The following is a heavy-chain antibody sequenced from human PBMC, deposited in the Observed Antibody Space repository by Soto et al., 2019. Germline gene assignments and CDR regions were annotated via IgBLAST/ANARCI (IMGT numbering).Heavy chain of an antibody. CDR2: INPNSGGT. J-gene: IGHJ4*02. CDR3: AGARYYDILTGYSKDPYYFDY. Sequence: ASVKVSCKASGYTFTGYYMHWVRQAPGQGLEWMGWINPNSGGTNYAQKFQGWVTMTRDTSISTAYMELSRLRSDDTAVYYCAGARYYDILTGYSKDPYYFDYWGQGTLVTVSS. CDR1: GYTFTGYY. V-gene: IGHV1-2*04. D-gene: IGHD3-9*01.